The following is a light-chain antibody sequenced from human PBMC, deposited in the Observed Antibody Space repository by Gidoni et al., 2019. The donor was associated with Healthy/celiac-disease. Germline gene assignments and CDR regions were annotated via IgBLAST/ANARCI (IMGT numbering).Light chain of an antibody. CDR2: WAS. Sequence: DIVITQSPDSLAVSLGERATINCKSSQSVLYSSNNKNYLAWYQQKPGQPPKLLIYWASTRESGVPDRFSGSGSGTDFTLTISSLQAEDVAVYYCQQYYSTPFTFGPGTKVEIK. J-gene: IGKJ3*01. V-gene: IGKV4-1*01. CDR1: QSVLYSSNNKNY. CDR3: QQYYSTPFT.